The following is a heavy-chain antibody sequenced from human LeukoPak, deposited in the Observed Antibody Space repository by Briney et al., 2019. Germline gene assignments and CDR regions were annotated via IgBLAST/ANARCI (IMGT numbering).Heavy chain of an antibody. D-gene: IGHD4-17*01. Sequence: PGGSLRLSCAASGFTFSNAWMSWVREAPGKGLEWVGRIKSKTDGGTTDYAAPVKGRFTISRDDSKNTLYLQMNSLKTEDTAVYYCTTDYGDYEVSGFDYWGQGTLVTVSS. CDR2: IKSKTDGGTT. CDR1: GFTFSNAW. V-gene: IGHV3-15*01. J-gene: IGHJ4*02. CDR3: TTDYGDYEVSGFDY.